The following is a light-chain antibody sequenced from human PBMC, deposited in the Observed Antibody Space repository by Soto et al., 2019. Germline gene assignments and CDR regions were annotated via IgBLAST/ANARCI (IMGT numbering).Light chain of an antibody. Sequence: EIVMTQSPATLSVSPGERATLSCRASQSVSSNLAWYQQKPGQAPRLLIYGASTRATGIPARFSGSRSGTEFTLTISSLQSADFAVYYCQQYNNWPWTFGQGTKVEIQ. CDR1: QSVSSN. CDR3: QQYNNWPWT. V-gene: IGKV3-15*01. J-gene: IGKJ1*01. CDR2: GAS.